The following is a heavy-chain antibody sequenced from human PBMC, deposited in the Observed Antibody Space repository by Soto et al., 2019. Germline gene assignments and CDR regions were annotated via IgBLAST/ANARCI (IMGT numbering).Heavy chain of an antibody. D-gene: IGHD2-15*01. CDR3: ARIMGYCGNNDCSWTFDS. V-gene: IGHV5-51*01. CDR1: GYSFISYW. Sequence: PGESLKISCKTSGYSFISYWVAWVRQKPGKGLEWMGTFYPGDSTSTYSPSFQGQVTISVDKSISTAYLHLSSLKASDTAMYYCARIMGYCGNNDCSWTFDSWGQGTTVTVSS. CDR2: FYPGDSTS. J-gene: IGHJ3*02.